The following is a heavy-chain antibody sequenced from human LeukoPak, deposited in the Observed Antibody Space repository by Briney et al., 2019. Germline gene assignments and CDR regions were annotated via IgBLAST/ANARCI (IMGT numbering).Heavy chain of an antibody. V-gene: IGHV1-2*02. Sequence: ASVKVSCETSGYTFTAYNIHWVRQAPGQGLQGMGWINPNTGGTHSPEKFKGRVNMTRDTAFSTAYMELSRLRSDDTAVYYCARDKEAISAPFGDAFDIWGQGTMVTVSS. CDR3: ARDKEAISAPFGDAFDI. CDR2: INPNTGGT. CDR1: GYTFTAYN. J-gene: IGHJ3*02. D-gene: IGHD2/OR15-2a*01.